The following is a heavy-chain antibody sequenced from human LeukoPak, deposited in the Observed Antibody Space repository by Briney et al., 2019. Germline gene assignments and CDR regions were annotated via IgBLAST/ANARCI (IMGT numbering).Heavy chain of an antibody. V-gene: IGHV4-59*01. CDR1: GGSISSYY. Sequence: SETLSLTCTVSGGSISSYYWSWIRQPPGKGLEWIGDIYYSGSTNYNPSLKSRVTMSVDTSKNQFSLKLSSVTAADTAVYYCARDTAAARNWFDPWGQGTLVTVSS. CDR2: IYYSGST. D-gene: IGHD6-6*01. J-gene: IGHJ5*02. CDR3: ARDTAAARNWFDP.